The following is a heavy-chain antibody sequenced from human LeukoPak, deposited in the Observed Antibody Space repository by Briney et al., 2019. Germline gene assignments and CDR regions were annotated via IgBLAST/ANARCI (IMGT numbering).Heavy chain of an antibody. D-gene: IGHD1-26*01. Sequence: SETLSLTCTVSGGSISSYFWNWIRQPPGKGLEWIGYIYDSESTNYNPSLKSRVTISVDTSKNQFSLKLSSVTAADTAVYYCARGLSGSYQIDYWGQGTLVTVSS. CDR1: GGSISSYF. CDR3: ARGLSGSYQIDY. CDR2: IYDSEST. J-gene: IGHJ4*02. V-gene: IGHV4-59*01.